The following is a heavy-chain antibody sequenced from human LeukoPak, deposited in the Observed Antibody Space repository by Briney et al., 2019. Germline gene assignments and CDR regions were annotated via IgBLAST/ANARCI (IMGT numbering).Heavy chain of an antibody. J-gene: IGHJ4*02. CDR2: LYYSGST. CDR1: GGSISSGDYS. V-gene: IGHV4-30-4*08. D-gene: IGHD3-10*01. Sequence: SETLSLTCIVSGGSISSGDYSWTWIRQPPGKGLEGSGYLYYSGSTYYHPSLKSRVSISVDTSKSQFSLKLSSVTAADTAVYYCARAGFGIDYWGQGTLVTVSS. CDR3: ARAGFGIDY.